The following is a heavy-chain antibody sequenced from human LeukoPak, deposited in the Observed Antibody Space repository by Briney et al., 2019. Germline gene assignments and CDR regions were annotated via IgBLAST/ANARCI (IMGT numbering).Heavy chain of an antibody. CDR3: AKDAGGYCSGGSCYTPTPIEY. V-gene: IGHV3-23*01. J-gene: IGHJ4*02. CDR2: ISGSGGST. D-gene: IGHD2-15*01. Sequence: PGGSLRLSCAASGFTFSSYAMSWVRQAPGKGLEWVSAISGSGGSTYYADSVKGRFIISRDNSKNTLYLQMNSLRAEDTAVYYCAKDAGGYCSGGSCYTPTPIEYWGQGTLVTVSS. CDR1: GFTFSSYA.